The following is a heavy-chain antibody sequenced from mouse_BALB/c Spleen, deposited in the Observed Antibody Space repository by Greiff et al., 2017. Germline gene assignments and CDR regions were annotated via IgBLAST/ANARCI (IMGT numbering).Heavy chain of an antibody. V-gene: IGHV14-4*02. J-gene: IGHJ4*01. Sequence: EVMLVESGAELVRSGASVKLSCTASGFNIKDYYMHWVKQRPEQGLEWIGWIDPENGDTEYAPKFQGKATMTADTSSNTAYLQLSSLTSEDTAVYYCNPYYYGSSYAMDYWGQGTSVTVSS. CDR2: IDPENGDT. CDR1: GFNIKDYY. CDR3: NPYYYGSSYAMDY. D-gene: IGHD1-1*01.